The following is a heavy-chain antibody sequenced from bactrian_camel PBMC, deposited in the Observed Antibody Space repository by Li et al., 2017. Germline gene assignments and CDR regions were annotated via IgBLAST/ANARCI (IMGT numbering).Heavy chain of an antibody. Sequence: HVQLVESGGGSAQAGGSLIVSCAVSGDEYDTACVGWFRQSPGKERERIATIATGAGRTYYADSVKGRFTISQDDSKTTIFLQMRGLQPEDTGMYYCAAKECDYEGDGPDFDFWGQGTQVTVS. CDR2: IATGAGRT. D-gene: IGHD4*01. V-gene: IGHV3S1*01. J-gene: IGHJ6*01. CDR3: AAKECDYEGDGPDFDF. CDR1: GDEYDTAC.